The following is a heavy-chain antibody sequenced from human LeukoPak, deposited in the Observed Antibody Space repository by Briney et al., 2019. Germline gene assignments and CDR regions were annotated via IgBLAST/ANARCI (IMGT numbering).Heavy chain of an antibody. J-gene: IGHJ4*02. Sequence: PGRSLRLSCAASGFTFSSYVMHWVRQAPGKGLEWVSGISGSGTYTYDADSVKGRFSISRDNSKNTLYLQMNDLRAEDTALYYCAKDWDSGSYFADYWGQGTLVAVSS. V-gene: IGHV3-23*01. CDR3: AKDWDSGSYFADY. D-gene: IGHD1-26*01. CDR1: GFTFSSYV. CDR2: ISGSGTYT.